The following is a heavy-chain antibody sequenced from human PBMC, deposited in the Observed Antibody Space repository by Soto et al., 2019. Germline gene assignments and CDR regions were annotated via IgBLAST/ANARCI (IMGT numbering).Heavy chain of an antibody. J-gene: IGHJ4*02. Sequence: EVQLVESGGGLVQPGGSLRLSCAASGFTFSSYWMSWVRQAPGKGLEWVANIKQDGSEKYYVDSVKGRFTISRDNAKNSRYLQMNCLRAEDTAVYYCARVHNWIFWGVSYYFDYWGQGTLVTVSS. CDR3: ARVHNWIFWGVSYYFDY. D-gene: IGHD1-20*01. CDR1: GFTFSSYW. V-gene: IGHV3-7*05. CDR2: IKQDGSEK.